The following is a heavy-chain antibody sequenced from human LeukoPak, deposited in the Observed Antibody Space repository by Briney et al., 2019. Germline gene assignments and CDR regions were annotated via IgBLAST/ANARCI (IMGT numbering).Heavy chain of an antibody. CDR1: GGTFSSYA. CDR2: IIPIFGIA. J-gene: IGHJ5*02. D-gene: IGHD5-12*01. Sequence: GASVKVSCKASGGTFSSYAISWVRQAPGQGLEWMGRIIPIFGIANYAQKFQGRVTITADKSTSTAYMELSSLRSEDTAVHYCARSSSGFDFNNWFDPWGQGTLVTVSS. V-gene: IGHV1-69*04. CDR3: ARSSSGFDFNNWFDP.